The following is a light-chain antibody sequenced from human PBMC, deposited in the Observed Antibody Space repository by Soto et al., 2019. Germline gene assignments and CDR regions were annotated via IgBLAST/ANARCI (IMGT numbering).Light chain of an antibody. Sequence: QSVLTQPPSVSGAPGQGVTISCTGSSSNIGAGYDVHWYQQLPGTAPKLLIYGNSNRPSGVPDRFSGSKSGTSASLAITGLQAEDEADYYCQSYDSSLSGVVCGGGTKLTVL. CDR1: SSNIGAGYD. CDR3: QSYDSSLSGVV. J-gene: IGLJ2*01. V-gene: IGLV1-40*01. CDR2: GNS.